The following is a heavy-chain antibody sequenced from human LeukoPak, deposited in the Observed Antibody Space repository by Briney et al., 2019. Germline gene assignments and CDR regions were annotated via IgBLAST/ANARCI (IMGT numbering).Heavy chain of an antibody. CDR1: GFTFSSYA. V-gene: IGHV3-23*01. CDR3: AKVGRYSTSWYLDY. Sequence: GGSLRLSCAASGFTFSSYAMSWVRQAPGKGLEWVSVISGSGGSTYYADSVKGRFIISRDYSKNTLYLQMNSLRAEDTAVYYCAKVGRYSTSWYLDYWGQGTLVTVSS. CDR2: ISGSGGST. J-gene: IGHJ4*02. D-gene: IGHD6-13*01.